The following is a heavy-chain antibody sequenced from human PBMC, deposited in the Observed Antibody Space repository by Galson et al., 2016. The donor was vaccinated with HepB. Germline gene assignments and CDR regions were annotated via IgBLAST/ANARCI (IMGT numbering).Heavy chain of an antibody. D-gene: IGHD2-21*01. CDR1: GGSISGFF. J-gene: IGHJ4*02. CDR2: IHYSGST. Sequence: ETLSLTCSVSGGSISGFFWSWIRQPPGKGLEWIGYIHYSGSTNYNPSLKSRVTMSVDTSKNQLSMKMNSVTSEDTALYYCARYYCETIACRYLDFWGQGTLVTVSS. V-gene: IGHV4-59*01. CDR3: ARYYCETIACRYLDF.